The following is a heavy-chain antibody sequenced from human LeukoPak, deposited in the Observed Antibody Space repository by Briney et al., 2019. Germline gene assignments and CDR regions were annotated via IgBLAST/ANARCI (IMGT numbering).Heavy chain of an antibody. V-gene: IGHV3-48*01. Sequence: PGGSLRLSCAASGFTFSTHNMNWVRQAPGKGLEWVSYISSSSSSIYYAYSLKGRFTTSRDNATNSLYLQMTSMRVEDTAVYYCARGRPVDYWGQGTLVTVSS. CDR3: ARGRPVDY. J-gene: IGHJ4*02. CDR1: GFTFSTHN. CDR2: ISSSSSSI.